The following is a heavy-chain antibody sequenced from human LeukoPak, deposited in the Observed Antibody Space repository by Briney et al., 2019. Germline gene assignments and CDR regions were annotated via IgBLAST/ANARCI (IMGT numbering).Heavy chain of an antibody. CDR3: GRDRHLAIQY. Sequence: GGSLGLSCVASGSIVSTNYMTWVRQTPRKGLEYVSIIFSGGATYYSDSVKGRFTISRDNSKNALDLQMENLRAEDTGVYYCGRDRHLAIQYWGQGTLVTVSS. CDR2: IFSGGAT. V-gene: IGHV3-66*01. J-gene: IGHJ4*02. CDR1: GSIVSTNY.